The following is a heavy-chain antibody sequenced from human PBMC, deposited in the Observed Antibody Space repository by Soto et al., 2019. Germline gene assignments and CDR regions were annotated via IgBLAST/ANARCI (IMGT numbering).Heavy chain of an antibody. D-gene: IGHD5-18*01. Sequence: SETLSLTCTVSGVSVSTGGYFWTWIRQHPGKGLEWIGNIYYSGMTYYNPSLRGRVSISLDPSESQFSLKLNSVTAADTAVYYCARDSSGPGYSYGKFDYWGQVALVTVSS. CDR3: ARDSSGPGYSYGKFDY. CDR1: GVSVSTGGYF. J-gene: IGHJ4*02. CDR2: IYYSGMT. V-gene: IGHV4-31*03.